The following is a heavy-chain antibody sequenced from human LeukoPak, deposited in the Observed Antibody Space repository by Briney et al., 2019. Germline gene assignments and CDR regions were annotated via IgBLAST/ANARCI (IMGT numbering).Heavy chain of an antibody. D-gene: IGHD6-19*01. J-gene: IGHJ4*02. Sequence: GGSLRLSCAASGFTFSSYSMNWVRQAPGKGLEWVSSISSSSGYIYYADSVKGRFTISRDNAKNSLYLQMNSLRAEDTAVYYCARGGSIAVAGLGDFDYWGQGTLVTVSS. CDR1: GFTFSSYS. CDR3: ARGGSIAVAGLGDFDY. V-gene: IGHV3-21*01. CDR2: ISSSSGYI.